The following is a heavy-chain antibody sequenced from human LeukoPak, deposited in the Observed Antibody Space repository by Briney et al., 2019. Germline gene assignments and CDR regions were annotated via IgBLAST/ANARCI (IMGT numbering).Heavy chain of an antibody. J-gene: IGHJ4*02. CDR2: IYHSGST. CDR1: GGSISSSNW. V-gene: IGHV4-4*02. CDR3: ARVFTMVRGVIITPLHFDY. D-gene: IGHD3-10*01. Sequence: SGTLSLTCAVSGGSISSSNWWSWVRQPSGKGLEWIGEIYHSGSTNYNPSLKSRVTISVDTSKNQFSLKLSSVTAADTAVYYCARVFTMVRGVIITPLHFDYWGQGTLVTVSS.